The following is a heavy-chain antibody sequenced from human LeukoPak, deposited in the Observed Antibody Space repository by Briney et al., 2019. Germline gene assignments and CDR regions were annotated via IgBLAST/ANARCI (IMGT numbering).Heavy chain of an antibody. CDR2: ISYDGSNK. CDR3: AKGQDWFDP. J-gene: IGHJ5*02. Sequence: GGSLRLSCAASGFTFSTYAMSWVRQAPGKGLEWVAVISYDGSNKYYADSVKGRFTISRDNSKNTLYLQMNSLRAEDTAVYYCAKGQDWFDPWGQGTLVTVSS. V-gene: IGHV3-30*18. CDR1: GFTFSTYA.